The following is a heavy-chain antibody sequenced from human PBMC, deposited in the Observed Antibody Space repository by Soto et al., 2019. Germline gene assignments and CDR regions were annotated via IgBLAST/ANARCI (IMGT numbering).Heavy chain of an antibody. CDR2: ISGSGGST. J-gene: IGHJ4*02. CDR3: AKTLAGTGIFDY. V-gene: IGHV3-23*01. D-gene: IGHD1-7*01. Sequence: PGGSLRLSCAASGFTFSSYAMSWVRQAPGKGLEWVSAISGSGGSTYYADPVKGRFTISRDNSKNTLYLQMNSLRAEDTAVYYCAKTLAGTGIFDYWGQGTLVTVSS. CDR1: GFTFSSYA.